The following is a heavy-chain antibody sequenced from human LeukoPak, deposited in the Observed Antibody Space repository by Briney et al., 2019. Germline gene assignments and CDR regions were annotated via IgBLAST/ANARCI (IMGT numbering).Heavy chain of an antibody. J-gene: IGHJ4*02. V-gene: IGHV4-31*03. Sequence: SGTLSLTCTVSGGSISSGGYYWSWIRQHPGEGLEWIGYIYYSGSTYYNPSLKSRVTISVDTSKNQFSLKLSSVTAADTAVYYCVRVYYDILTGYYRSVGYFDYGGQGTLVTVSS. CDR1: GGSISSGGYY. CDR3: VRVYYDILTGYYRSVGYFDY. D-gene: IGHD3-9*01. CDR2: IYYSGST.